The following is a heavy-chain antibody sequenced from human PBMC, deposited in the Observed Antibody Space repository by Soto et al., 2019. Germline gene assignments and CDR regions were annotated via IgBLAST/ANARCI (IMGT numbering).Heavy chain of an antibody. Sequence: GGSLRLSCAASGFTFSSYWMSWVRQAPGKGLEWVANIKQDGSEKYYVDSVKGRFTISRDNAKNSLYLQMNSLRAEDTAVYYCARDPQSYCSGGSCYLRYYFDYWGQGTLVTVSS. D-gene: IGHD2-15*01. CDR2: IKQDGSEK. CDR3: ARDPQSYCSGGSCYLRYYFDY. V-gene: IGHV3-7*01. J-gene: IGHJ4*02. CDR1: GFTFSSYW.